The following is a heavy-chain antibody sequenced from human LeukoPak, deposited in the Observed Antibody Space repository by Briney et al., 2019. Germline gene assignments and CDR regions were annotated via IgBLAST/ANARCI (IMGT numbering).Heavy chain of an antibody. V-gene: IGHV4-39*01. CDR3: ARHVSRHWYFDL. D-gene: IGHD3-16*02. CDR1: GGSISSSSYY. J-gene: IGHJ2*01. CDR2: IYYSGNT. Sequence: SETLSLTCTVSGGSISSSSYYWGWIRQPPGKGLEWIGSIYYSGNTYYNPSLKSRVTISVDTSKNQFSLKLSSVTAAVTAVYYCARHVSRHWYFDLWGRGTLVTVSS.